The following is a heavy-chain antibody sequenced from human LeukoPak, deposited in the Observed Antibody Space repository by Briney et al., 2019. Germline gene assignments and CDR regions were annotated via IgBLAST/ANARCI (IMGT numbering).Heavy chain of an antibody. V-gene: IGHV3-21*01. CDR1: GFTFSSYS. CDR2: ISSSSSYI. D-gene: IGHD1-26*01. CDR3: ARIPEWEPFDY. J-gene: IGHJ4*02. Sequence: GGSLRLSCAASGFTFSSYSMNWVRQAPGKGLGWVSSISSSSSYIYYADSVKGRFTISRDNAKNSLYLQMNSLRAEDTAVYYCARIPEWEPFDYWGQGTLVTVSS.